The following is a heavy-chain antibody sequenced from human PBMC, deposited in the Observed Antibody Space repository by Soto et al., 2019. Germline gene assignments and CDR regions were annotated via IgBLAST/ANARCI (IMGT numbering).Heavy chain of an antibody. CDR2: ISGSGDFT. CDR1: GFTFSSYA. Sequence: EVQLLESGGGLVQPGGSLRLSCAASGFTFSSYAMSWVRQAPGKGLEWVSVISGSGDFTFYADSVKGRFTISRDNSKNTVYLQMNTLRAEDTAVYYCAKTQNEILDYWGQGTLVTVSS. J-gene: IGHJ4*02. V-gene: IGHV3-23*01. D-gene: IGHD1-1*01. CDR3: AKTQNEILDY.